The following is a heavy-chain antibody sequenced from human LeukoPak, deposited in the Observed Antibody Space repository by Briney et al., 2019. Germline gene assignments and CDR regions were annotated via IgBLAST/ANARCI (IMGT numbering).Heavy chain of an antibody. CDR2: IDTKGTRT. D-gene: IGHD5-12*01. CDR3: VKEVVATIPPL. Sequence: GGSLRLSCAASGFTFSSNGIHWVRQAPGKGLQWVSGIDTKGTRTYYADSVKGRFSISRDNSKSTLFLQMNSLRVEDTAVYYCVKEVVATIPPLWGQGTLVTVSS. J-gene: IGHJ4*02. CDR1: GFTFSSNG. V-gene: IGHV3-NL1*01.